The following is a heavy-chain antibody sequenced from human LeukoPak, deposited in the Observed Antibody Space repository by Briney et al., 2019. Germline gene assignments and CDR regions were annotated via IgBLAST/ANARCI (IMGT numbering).Heavy chain of an antibody. V-gene: IGHV5-51*01. Sequence: GESLKISCKGSGYSFTTYWIAWVRQMPGKGLEWMGIIYPGDSDTRYSPSFQGQVTISADKSVSTAYLQWRSLQASDTAMYYCARDSEPRTMDVWGQGTTVTVS. D-gene: IGHD1-14*01. J-gene: IGHJ6*02. CDR2: IYPGDSDT. CDR1: GYSFTTYW. CDR3: ARDSEPRTMDV.